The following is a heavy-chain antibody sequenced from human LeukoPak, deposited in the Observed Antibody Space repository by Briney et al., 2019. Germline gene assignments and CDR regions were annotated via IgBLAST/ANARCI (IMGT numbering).Heavy chain of an antibody. CDR2: ISSSGSTI. Sequence: PGGSLRLSCAASGFTFSSYEMNWVRQAPGKGLEWVSYISSSGSTIYYADSVKGRFTISRGNAKNSLYLKMDSLRFNDTSVYYCARGISVDKYYTYLRDPWGKGTTVTVSS. D-gene: IGHD3-10*01. J-gene: IGHJ6*03. CDR3: ARGISVDKYYTYLRDP. V-gene: IGHV3-48*03. CDR1: GFTFSSYE.